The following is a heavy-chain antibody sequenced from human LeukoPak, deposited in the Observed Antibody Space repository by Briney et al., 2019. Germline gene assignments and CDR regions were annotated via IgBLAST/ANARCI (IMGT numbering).Heavy chain of an antibody. CDR2: IIPIFGTA. CDR1: GGTFSSYA. Sequence: GASVKVSCKASGGTFSSYAISWVRQAPGQGLEWMGGIIPIFGTANYAQKFQGRVTITADKSTSTAYMELSSLRSEDTAVYYCARFEYSSSSSPFDYWGQGTLVTVPS. J-gene: IGHJ4*02. D-gene: IGHD6-6*01. CDR3: ARFEYSSSSSPFDY. V-gene: IGHV1-69*06.